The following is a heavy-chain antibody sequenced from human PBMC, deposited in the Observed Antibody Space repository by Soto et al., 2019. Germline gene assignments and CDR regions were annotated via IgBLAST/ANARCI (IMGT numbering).Heavy chain of an antibody. CDR2: IYYSGST. Sequence: SETLSLTCTVSGGSISSYYWSWIRQPPGKGLEWIGYIYYSGSTNYNPSLKSRVTISVDTSKNQFSLKLSSVTAADTAVYYCARDLAVAAAGKRESWFDPWGQGTLVTVSS. D-gene: IGHD6-13*01. CDR3: ARDLAVAAAGKRESWFDP. J-gene: IGHJ5*02. CDR1: GGSISSYY. V-gene: IGHV4-59*01.